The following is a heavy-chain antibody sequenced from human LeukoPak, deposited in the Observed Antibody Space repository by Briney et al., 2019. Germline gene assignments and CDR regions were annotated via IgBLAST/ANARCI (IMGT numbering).Heavy chain of an antibody. CDR1: GGSISSYY. CDR2: IYYSGST. CDR3: ARHGTDYGDYAPTFDY. D-gene: IGHD4-17*01. Sequence: SETLSLTCTVSGGSISSYYWSWIRQPPGKGLEWIGYIYYSGSTNYNPSLKSRVTISVDTSKNQFSLKLSSVTAADTAVYYCARHGTDYGDYAPTFDYWGQGTLVTVSS. V-gene: IGHV4-59*08. J-gene: IGHJ4*02.